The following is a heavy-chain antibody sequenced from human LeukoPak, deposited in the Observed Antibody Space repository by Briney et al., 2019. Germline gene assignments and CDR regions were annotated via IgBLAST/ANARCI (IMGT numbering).Heavy chain of an antibody. CDR2: INPSGGST. J-gene: IGHJ4*02. D-gene: IGHD6-13*01. CDR1: GYTFTSYY. Sequence: ASVKVSFKASGYTFTSYYMHWVRQAPGQGLEWMGIINPSGGSTSYAQKFQGRVTMTRDTSTSTVYMELSSLRSEDTAVYYCASASGGDSSSWSSRYYFDYWGQGTLVTVSS. CDR3: ASASGGDSSSWSSRYYFDY. V-gene: IGHV1-46*01.